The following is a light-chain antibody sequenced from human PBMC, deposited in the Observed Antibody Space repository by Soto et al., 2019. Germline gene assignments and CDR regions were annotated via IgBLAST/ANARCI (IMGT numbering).Light chain of an antibody. CDR1: QNVYNN. J-gene: IGKJ4*01. V-gene: IGKV3-15*01. CDR3: QQCRNWPLT. CDR2: DAS. Sequence: EIVMTQSPATLSVSPGEGATLSCKASQNVYNNLAWYQQRPGQPPRLLIYDASTRATGISARLSGSGYGTEFTLTISSLQSEDFAVYFCQQCRNWPLTFGGGTKVDI.